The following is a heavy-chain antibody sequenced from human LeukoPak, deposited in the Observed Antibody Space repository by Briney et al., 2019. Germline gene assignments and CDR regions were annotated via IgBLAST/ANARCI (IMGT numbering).Heavy chain of an antibody. D-gene: IGHD6-19*01. V-gene: IGHV1-8*01. Sequence: ASVKVSCKASGYTFTTYDINWVRQATGQGLEWMGWMNPNSGNTGYTQKFQGRVTMTRNTSISTACMELSSLRSEDTAVYYCARGRGSGHKENWFDPWGQGTLVTVSS. J-gene: IGHJ5*02. CDR1: GYTFTTYD. CDR3: ARGRGSGHKENWFDP. CDR2: MNPNSGNT.